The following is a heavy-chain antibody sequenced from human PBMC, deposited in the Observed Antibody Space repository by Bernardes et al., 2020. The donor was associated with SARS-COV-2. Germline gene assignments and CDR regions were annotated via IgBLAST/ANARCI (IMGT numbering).Heavy chain of an antibody. Sequence: SETLSLTCAVYGGAFMGYSWTWIRQPPGTGLEWIGEINRSGNTNYNPSLKRRVTISVDTSKNQFSLRLYPATGADTAVYYYARGSLQFVFTQRYFFDHWGQGTLVTVSS. CDR1: GGAFMGYS. V-gene: IGHV4-34*01. CDR3: ARGSLQFVFTQRYFFDH. CDR2: INRSGNT. D-gene: IGHD3-16*02. J-gene: IGHJ4*02.